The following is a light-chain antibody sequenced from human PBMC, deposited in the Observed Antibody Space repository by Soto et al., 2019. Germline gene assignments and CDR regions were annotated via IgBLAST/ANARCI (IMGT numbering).Light chain of an antibody. J-gene: IGLJ2*01. Sequence: QSALTQPPSVSGSPGQSVTISCTGTSSDVGKYDRVSWYQQPPGTAPKLIIYEVTNRPSGVPARFSGSKSGNTASLTISGLQAEDEADYYCSSYTSSSTVVFGGGTKVTVL. CDR3: SSYTSSSTVV. CDR2: EVT. CDR1: SSDVGKYDR. V-gene: IGLV2-18*02.